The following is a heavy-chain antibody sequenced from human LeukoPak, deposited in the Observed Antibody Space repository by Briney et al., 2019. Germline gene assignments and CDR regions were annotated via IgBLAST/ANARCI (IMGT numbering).Heavy chain of an antibody. J-gene: IGHJ4*02. D-gene: IGHD2-2*01. V-gene: IGHV3-30*18. CDR2: ISYDGSSE. CDR3: AKTRDCRSISCFQDFDR. Sequence: GRSLRLSCAASGFTFSDYAMHWVRQAPGKGLEWVAIISYDGSSEKYADSVKGRFTISRDNSRNTLYLEMKSQRAEDTAVYYCAKTRDCRSISCFQDFDRWGQGALVTVSS. CDR1: GFTFSDYA.